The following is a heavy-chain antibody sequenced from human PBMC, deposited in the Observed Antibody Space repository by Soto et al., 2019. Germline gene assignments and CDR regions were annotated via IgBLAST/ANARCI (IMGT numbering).Heavy chain of an antibody. CDR1: GGTFSSYT. J-gene: IGHJ3*02. CDR2: IIPILGIA. CDR3: ARDYEGTDAFDI. D-gene: IGHD3-3*01. Sequence: ASVKVSCKASGGTFSSYTISWVRQAPGQGLEWMGRIIPILGIANYAQKFQGRVTITADKSTSTAYMELSSLRSEDTAVYYCARDYEGTDAFDIWGQGTMVTVSS. V-gene: IGHV1-69*04.